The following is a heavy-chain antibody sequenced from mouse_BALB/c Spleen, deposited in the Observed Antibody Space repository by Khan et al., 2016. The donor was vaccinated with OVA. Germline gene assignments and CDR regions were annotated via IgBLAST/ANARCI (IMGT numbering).Heavy chain of an antibody. CDR1: GYSFTNYG. Sequence: QIQLVQSGPEVKKPGETVKISCKASGYSFTNYGMNWVRQAPGKGLKWMGWINTYTGEPTYADDFKGRFAFSLETSASTAYFQINNLENEDTATYFCASGGYWYFDVWGAGTTVTVSS. D-gene: IGHD1-1*02. V-gene: IGHV9-3-1*01. CDR3: ASGGYWYFDV. J-gene: IGHJ1*01. CDR2: INTYTGEP.